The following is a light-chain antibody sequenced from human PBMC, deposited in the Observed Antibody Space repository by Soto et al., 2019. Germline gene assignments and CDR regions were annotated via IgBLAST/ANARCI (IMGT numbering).Light chain of an antibody. Sequence: EIVLTQSPGTLSLSPGERATLSCRASQSVSSNFLAWYQQKPGQAPRLLIYGASSTATGIPDRFRGSGSGTDFTLTISRLEPEDVAVYYCQQYGSSPLTFGGGTKVEIK. V-gene: IGKV3-20*01. CDR2: GAS. CDR1: QSVSSNF. CDR3: QQYGSSPLT. J-gene: IGKJ4*01.